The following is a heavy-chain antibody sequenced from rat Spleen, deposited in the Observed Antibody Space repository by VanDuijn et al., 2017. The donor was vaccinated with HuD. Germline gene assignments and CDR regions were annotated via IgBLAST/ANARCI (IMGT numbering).Heavy chain of an antibody. V-gene: IGHV5S13*01. Sequence: EVQLVESGGGLVQPGRSLQLSCAASGFNFSNYGMHWIRQAPTKGLEWVASISTGGGNTYYRDSVKGRFTISRDNAKNTQYLQMDSLRSEDTATYYCARNGDYYDPPYYFDYWGQGVMVTVSS. CDR1: GFNFSNYG. CDR3: ARNGDYYDPPYYFDY. CDR2: ISTGGGNT. D-gene: IGHD1-12*01. J-gene: IGHJ2*01.